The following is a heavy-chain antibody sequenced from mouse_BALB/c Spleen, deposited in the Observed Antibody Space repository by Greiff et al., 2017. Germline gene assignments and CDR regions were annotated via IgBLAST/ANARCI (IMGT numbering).Heavy chain of an antibody. CDR1: GYTFSSYW. J-gene: IGHJ2*01. CDR2: ILPGSGST. D-gene: IGHD1-1*01. CDR3: ARWDTTGPFDY. V-gene: IGHV1-9*01. Sequence: QVQLKESGAELMKPGASVKISCKATGYTFSSYWIEWVKQRPGHGLEWIGEILPGSGSTNYNEKFKGKATFTADTSSNTAYMQLSSLTSEDSAVYYCARWDTTGPFDYWGQGTTLTVSS.